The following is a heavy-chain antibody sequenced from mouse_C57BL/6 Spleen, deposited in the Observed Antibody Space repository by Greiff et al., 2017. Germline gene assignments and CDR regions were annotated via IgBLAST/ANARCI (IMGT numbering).Heavy chain of an antibody. CDR2: ISGGGDYI. CDR1: GFTFSSYA. J-gene: IGHJ4*01. V-gene: IGHV5-9-1*02. Sequence: EVKLVESGEGLVKPGGSLKLSCAASGFTFSSYAMSWVRQTPEKRLARVAYISGGGDYIYYAATVKGRFTISRDNARNTLYLQMSRLKSEDTAMYYCTREEFHYYGSGDYYAMDYWGQGTLVTVSS. CDR3: TREEFHYYGSGDYYAMDY. D-gene: IGHD1-1*01.